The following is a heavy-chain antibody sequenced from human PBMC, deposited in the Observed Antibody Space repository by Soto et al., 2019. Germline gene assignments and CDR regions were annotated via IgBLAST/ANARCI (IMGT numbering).Heavy chain of an antibody. Sequence: QVQLVESGGGLVQPGGSLRLSCAATGFTFSDHYMSWIRQAPGKGLEWVSYISGSATTIYYADSIKGRFTISRDNAKNSLFLQMTSLRVDDTAVYYCARGRGEFDPWGQGTLLTVSS. J-gene: IGHJ5*02. CDR3: ARGRGEFDP. CDR1: GFTFSDHY. CDR2: ISGSATTI. V-gene: IGHV3-11*01.